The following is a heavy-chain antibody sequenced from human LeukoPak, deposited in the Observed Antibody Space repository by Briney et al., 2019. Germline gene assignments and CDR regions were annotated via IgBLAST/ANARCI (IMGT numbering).Heavy chain of an antibody. Sequence: GESLKISCKGSGYSFTSYWIGWVRQKPGKGLEWMGINYPGDSDTRYSPSFQGQVTISADKSISTAYLQWSSLKASDTAMYYCARGALGYCSSTICYNFDYWGQGTLVTVSS. CDR1: GYSFTSYW. CDR3: ARGALGYCSSTICYNFDY. J-gene: IGHJ4*02. V-gene: IGHV5-51*01. D-gene: IGHD2-2*01. CDR2: NYPGDSDT.